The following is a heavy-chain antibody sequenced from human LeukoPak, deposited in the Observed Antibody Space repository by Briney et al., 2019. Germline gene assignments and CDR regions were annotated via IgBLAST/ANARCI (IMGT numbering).Heavy chain of an antibody. CDR3: ASFRTEGSYYDFWSGYGPFDY. Sequence: SETLSLTCTVSGGSISSSSYYWGWIRQPPGKGLEWIGSIYYSGSTYYNPSLKSRVTISVDTSKNQFSLKLSSVTAADTAVYYCASFRTEGSYYDFWSGYGPFDYWGQGTLVTVSS. J-gene: IGHJ4*02. CDR2: IYYSGST. D-gene: IGHD3-3*01. V-gene: IGHV4-39*01. CDR1: GGSISSSSYY.